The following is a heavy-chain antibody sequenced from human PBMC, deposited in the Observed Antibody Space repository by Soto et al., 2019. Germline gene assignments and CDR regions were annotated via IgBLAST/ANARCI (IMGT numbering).Heavy chain of an antibody. V-gene: IGHV1-18*01. Sequence: ASVKVSCKASGYTFTSYGISWVRQAPGQGLEWMGWISAYNGNTNYAQKLQGRVTMTTDTSTSTAYMELRSLRSDDTAVYYCARDSSIWGSCRYTPGGYDAFDIWGQGTMVTVSS. CDR3: ARDSSIWGSCRYTPGGYDAFDI. J-gene: IGHJ3*02. D-gene: IGHD3-16*02. CDR1: GYTFTSYG. CDR2: ISAYNGNT.